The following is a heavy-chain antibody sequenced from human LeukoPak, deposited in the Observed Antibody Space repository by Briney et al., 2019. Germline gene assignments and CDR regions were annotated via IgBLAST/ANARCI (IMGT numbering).Heavy chain of an antibody. CDR2: IYSGGST. V-gene: IGHV3-53*01. CDR1: GFTVSGNY. D-gene: IGHD3-22*01. J-gene: IGHJ5*02. Sequence: GGSLRLSCAASGFTVSGNYMSWVRQAPGKGLEWVSVIYSGGSTYYADSVKGRFTISRDNSKNTLYLQMNSLRAEDTAVYYCVRDPPGYYDSSVYPLGQGTLVTVSS. CDR3: VRDPPGYYDSSVYP.